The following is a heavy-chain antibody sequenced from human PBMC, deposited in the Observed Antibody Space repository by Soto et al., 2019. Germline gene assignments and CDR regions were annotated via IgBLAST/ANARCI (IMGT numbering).Heavy chain of an antibody. CDR1: GGSISSYY. Sequence: SETLSLTCTVSGGSISSYYWSWIRQPPGKGLEWIGYIYYSGSTNYNPSLKSRVTISVDTSKNQFSLKLSSVTAADTAVYYCARRITMVREARWYYYMDVGGKGTTVTVSS. D-gene: IGHD3-10*01. CDR3: ARRITMVREARWYYYMDV. V-gene: IGHV4-59*08. CDR2: IYYSGST. J-gene: IGHJ6*03.